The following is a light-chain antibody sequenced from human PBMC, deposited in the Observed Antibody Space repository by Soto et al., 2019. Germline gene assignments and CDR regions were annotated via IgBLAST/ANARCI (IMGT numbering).Light chain of an antibody. CDR2: DVS. J-gene: IGLJ1*01. Sequence: QSVLTQPRSVSGSPGQSVTISCTGTSSDVGCYNYVSWYQQHPGKAPKLMIYDVSKRPSGVPDRFSGSKSGNTASLTISGLQAEDEADYYCCSYAGSPYVSGTGTKVTVL. CDR1: SSDVGCYNY. V-gene: IGLV2-11*01. CDR3: CSYAGSPYV.